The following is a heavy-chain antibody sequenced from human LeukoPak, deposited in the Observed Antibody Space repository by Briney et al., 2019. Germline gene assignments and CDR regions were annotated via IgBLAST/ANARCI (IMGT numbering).Heavy chain of an antibody. D-gene: IGHD3-9*01. CDR1: GFSLSTDGMC. Sequence: SGPALVKPTQTLTLTCTFSGFSLSTDGMCVSWIRQPPGKALEWLALIDWDDAKYYSTSLKTRLTISKDTSKNQVLLTMTNMDPVDTATYYCARTYCKILTGYLYYYGLDVWGQGTTVTVSS. V-gene: IGHV2-70*01. CDR2: IDWDDAK. J-gene: IGHJ6*02. CDR3: ARTYCKILTGYLYYYGLDV.